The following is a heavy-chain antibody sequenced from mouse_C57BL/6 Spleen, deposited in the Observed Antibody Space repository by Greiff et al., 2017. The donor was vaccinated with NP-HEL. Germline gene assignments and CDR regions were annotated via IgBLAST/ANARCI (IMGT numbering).Heavy chain of an antibody. D-gene: IGHD4-1*01. J-gene: IGHJ2*01. CDR2: INPNNGGT. V-gene: IGHV1-26*01. CDR1: GYTFTDYY. CDR3: AIWAPYFDY. Sequence: EVKLQQSGPELVKPGASVKISCKASGYTFTDYYMNWVKQSHGKSLEWIGDINPNNGGTSYNQKFKGKATLTVDKSSSTAYMELRSLTSEDSAVYYCAIWAPYFDYWGQGTTLTVSS.